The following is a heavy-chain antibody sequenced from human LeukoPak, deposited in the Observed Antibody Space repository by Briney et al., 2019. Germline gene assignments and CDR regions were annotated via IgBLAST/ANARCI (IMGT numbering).Heavy chain of an antibody. J-gene: IGHJ4*02. D-gene: IGHD6-13*01. CDR3: ARIAAPGNRRLNS. CDR1: GYTFTTYD. CDR2: MNPNSGNT. Sequence: GASVKVSCKVSGYTFTTYDINWVRQAAGQGLEWMGWMNPNSGNTGNAQKFQGRVTMTRNTSISTAYMELTSLTSEDTAVYFCARIAAPGNRRLNSWGQGTLVTVSS. V-gene: IGHV1-8*01.